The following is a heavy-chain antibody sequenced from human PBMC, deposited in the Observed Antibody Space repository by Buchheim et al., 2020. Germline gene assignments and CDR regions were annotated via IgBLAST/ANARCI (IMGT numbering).Heavy chain of an antibody. Sequence: QVQLQESGPGQVNPSGTLSLTCGVSGGSIVTTDWCSWVRQPPGKGLEWIAEIHHSDGPNYNPSLKSRVTLSLDKSQTQFYLNIKSVTAADTAVYYCAKNGFYSMDVWGQGTT. CDR2: IHHSDGP. D-gene: IGHD5-24*01. J-gene: IGHJ6*02. CDR1: GGSIVTTDW. V-gene: IGHV4-4*02. CDR3: AKNGFYSMDV.